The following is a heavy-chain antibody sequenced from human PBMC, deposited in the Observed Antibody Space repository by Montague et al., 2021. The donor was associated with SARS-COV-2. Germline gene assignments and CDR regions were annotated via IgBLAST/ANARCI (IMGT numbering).Heavy chain of an antibody. CDR1: GYYFISYW. CDR3: ARHLGGYYDYMWGNSREDYFGQ. Sequence: QSGAEVKKPGESLRISCKGSGYYFISYWITWVRQMPGKGLEWMGKIDPGDSSTNYSPSFQGHVTISADKSSSTAYLQWSGLKASDTTMYYCARHLGGYYDYMWGNSREDYFGQWGQGTLVTVSS. D-gene: IGHD3-16*02. J-gene: IGHJ4*02. V-gene: IGHV5-10-1*01. CDR2: IDPGDSST.